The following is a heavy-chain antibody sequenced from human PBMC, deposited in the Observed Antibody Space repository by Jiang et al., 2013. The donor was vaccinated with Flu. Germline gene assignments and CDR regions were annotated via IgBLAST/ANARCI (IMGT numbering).Heavy chain of an antibody. CDR1: GGSISSYY. CDR3: ASGSSWKRAFEY. Sequence: GSGLVKPSETLSLTCTVSGGSISSYYWSWIRQPPGKGLEWIGYIYYSGSTNYNPSLKSRVTISVDTSKNQFSLKLSSVTAADTAVYYCASGSSWKRAFEYWGPGEPWSPSPQ. CDR2: IYYSGST. J-gene: IGHJ4*02. V-gene: IGHV4-59*08. D-gene: IGHD6-13*01.